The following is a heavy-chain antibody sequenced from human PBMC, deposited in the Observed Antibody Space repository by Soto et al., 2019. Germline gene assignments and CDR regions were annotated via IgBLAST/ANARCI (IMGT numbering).Heavy chain of an antibody. V-gene: IGHV1-2*02. CDR1: GGKFSIYA. CDR2: INPKSGGT. Sequence: QVQLVQSGAEVREPGSSVKVSCTASGGKFSIYAISWVRQAPGQGLEWMGWINPKSGGTMYPQKFQGRVTMTWDTSISTAYMALTRLRSDDTAVYYCARDLAKGGGSAGFDYWGQGTLVTVSS. D-gene: IGHD1-26*01. CDR3: ARDLAKGGGSAGFDY. J-gene: IGHJ4*02.